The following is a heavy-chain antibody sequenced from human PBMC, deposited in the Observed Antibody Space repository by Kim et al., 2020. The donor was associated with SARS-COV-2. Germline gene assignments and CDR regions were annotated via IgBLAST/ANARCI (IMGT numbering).Heavy chain of an antibody. CDR1: GGSISSSSYY. D-gene: IGHD3-22*01. CDR3: ARHTHFGYYDSSGYYLNWFDP. Sequence: SETLSLTCTVSGGSISSSSYYWGWIRQPPGKGLEWIGSIYYSGSTYYNPSLKSRVTISVDTSKNQFSLKLSSVTAADTAVYYCARHTHFGYYDSSGYYLNWFDPWGQGTLVTVSS. J-gene: IGHJ5*02. V-gene: IGHV4-39*01. CDR2: IYYSGST.